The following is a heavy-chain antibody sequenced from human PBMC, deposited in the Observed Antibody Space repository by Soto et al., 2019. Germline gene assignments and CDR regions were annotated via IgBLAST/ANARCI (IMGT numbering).Heavy chain of an antibody. Sequence: QVQLVQSGAEVKKPGASVKVSCKASGYTFTSYDINWVRQATGQGLEGMGWMNPNRGNTGYAQKFQGRGTMTRNTSVSTAYMEMSSLRSEDTAVYYCARGGLRLRRSGYYYYYYMDVWGKGTTVTVSS. CDR1: GYTFTSYD. D-gene: IGHD5-12*01. CDR2: MNPNRGNT. CDR3: ARGGLRLRRSGYYYYYYMDV. J-gene: IGHJ6*03. V-gene: IGHV1-8*01.